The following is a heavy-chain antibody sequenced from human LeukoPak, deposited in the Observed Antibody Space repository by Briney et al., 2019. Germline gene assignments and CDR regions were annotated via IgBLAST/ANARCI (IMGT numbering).Heavy chain of an antibody. CDR2: ISWDGGST. J-gene: IGHJ4*02. CDR3: AKGHIVGAITEFDY. D-gene: IGHD1-26*01. CDR1: GFTFDDYT. V-gene: IGHV3-43*01. Sequence: GGSLRLSCAASGFTFDDYTMHWVRQTPGKGLEWVSLISWDGGSTYYADSVKGRFTISRDNSKNSLYLQMNSLRTEDTALYYCAKGHIVGAITEFDYWGPETLGTVSS.